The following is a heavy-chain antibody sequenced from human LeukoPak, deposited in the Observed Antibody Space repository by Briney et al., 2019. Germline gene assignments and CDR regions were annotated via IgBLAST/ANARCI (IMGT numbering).Heavy chain of an antibody. V-gene: IGHV4-59*08. CDR1: GGSMRTYY. CDR3: ARHGGSLGYFDS. J-gene: IGHJ4*02. Sequence: SETLSLTCSVSGGSMRTYYWSWIRQTRGKGLEGIGYVYYSETTNYNPSLKGRVTLSSDTSKKQFSLNLRSVHVEDTAIYYCARHGGSLGYFDSWGQGTLVTVSS. CDR2: VYYSETT. D-gene: IGHD1-26*01.